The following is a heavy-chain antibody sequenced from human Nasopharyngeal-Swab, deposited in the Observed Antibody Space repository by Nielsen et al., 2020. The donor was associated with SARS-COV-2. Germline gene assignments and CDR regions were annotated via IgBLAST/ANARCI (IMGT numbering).Heavy chain of an antibody. CDR3: AKEQGTGWQHHFDY. D-gene: IGHD6-19*01. CDR2: ITGNGGST. CDR1: GFTFSSYA. Sequence: GESLKISCAASGFTFSSYAMSWVRQAPGKGLEWVSAITGNGGSTYYADSVKGRFTISRDNSKNTLYLHMNRLRAEDTAVYYCAKEQGTGWQHHFDYWGQGTLVTVSS. V-gene: IGHV3-23*01. J-gene: IGHJ4*02.